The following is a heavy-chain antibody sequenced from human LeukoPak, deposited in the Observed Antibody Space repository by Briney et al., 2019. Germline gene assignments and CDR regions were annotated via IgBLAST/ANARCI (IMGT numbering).Heavy chain of an antibody. Sequence: RGSLRLSCAASGFTFSSYAMSWVRQAPGKGLEWVSAISGSGGSTYYADSVKGRFTISRDNSKNTLYLQMNSLRAEDTAVYYCARTDVYDYGDYWGQGTLVTVSS. CDR3: ARTDVYDYGDY. V-gene: IGHV3-23*01. CDR2: ISGSGGST. CDR1: GFTFSSYA. J-gene: IGHJ4*02. D-gene: IGHD3-16*01.